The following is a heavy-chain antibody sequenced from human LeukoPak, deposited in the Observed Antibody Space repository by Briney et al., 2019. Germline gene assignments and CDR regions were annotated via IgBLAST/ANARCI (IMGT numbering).Heavy chain of an antibody. Sequence: PGRSLRLSCAASGFTFSSYGMHWVRQAPGKGLEWVAVILYDGTNKYYADSVKGRFTISRDNSKSTLYLQMNSLRAEDTAVYYCARWAQDGSTWRFDYWGQGTLVTVSS. D-gene: IGHD1-14*01. J-gene: IGHJ4*02. CDR3: ARWAQDGSTWRFDY. CDR2: ILYDGTNK. CDR1: GFTFSSYG. V-gene: IGHV3-33*08.